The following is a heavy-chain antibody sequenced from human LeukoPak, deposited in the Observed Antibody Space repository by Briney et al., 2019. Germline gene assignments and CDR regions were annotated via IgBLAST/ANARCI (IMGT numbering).Heavy chain of an antibody. D-gene: IGHD5-12*01. V-gene: IGHV3-20*04. CDR1: GFTFDDYG. J-gene: IGHJ3*02. Sequence: PGGSLRLSCAASGFTFDDYGMSWVRQAPGKGLEWVSGINWNGGSTGYADSVKGRFTISRDNAKNSLYLQMNSLRAEDTALYYCARDPESRLIGDAFDIWGQGTMVTVSS. CDR2: INWNGGST. CDR3: ARDPESRLIGDAFDI.